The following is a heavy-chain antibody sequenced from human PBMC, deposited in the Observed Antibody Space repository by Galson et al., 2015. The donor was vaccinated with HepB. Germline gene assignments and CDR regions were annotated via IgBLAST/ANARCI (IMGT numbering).Heavy chain of an antibody. CDR1: GFTFSGSE. CDR3: TRRDGYIGD. V-gene: IGHV3-73*01. J-gene: IGHJ4*02. D-gene: IGHD5-24*01. CDR2: IRTNANSYAT. Sequence: SLRLSCAASGFTFSGSEIHWVRQASGKGLEWVGRIRTNANSYATAYAASVKGRFTISRDDSKNTAYLQMNSLITEDTAVYYCTRRDGYIGDWGQGTLVTVSS.